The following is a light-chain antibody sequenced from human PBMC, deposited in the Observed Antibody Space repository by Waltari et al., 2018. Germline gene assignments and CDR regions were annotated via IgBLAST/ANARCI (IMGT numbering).Light chain of an antibody. CDR1: ESIGSN. J-gene: IGKJ1*01. CDR3: HQYDKWPQT. CDR2: EAS. V-gene: IGKV3-15*01. Sequence: EVLMTQSPATLYVSPGERVTLSCRASESIGSNLGWYQQRPGQAPRLLIFEASTRATGIPARFSASGSGTEFALAISDLQSEDFAVYYCHQYDKWPQTFGQGTKVEIK.